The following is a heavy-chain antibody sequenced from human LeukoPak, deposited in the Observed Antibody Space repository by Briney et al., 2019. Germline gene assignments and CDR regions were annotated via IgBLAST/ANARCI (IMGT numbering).Heavy chain of an antibody. CDR3: ARARDYYGMDV. CDR1: GFTVSSNY. Sequence: GGSLRLSCAASGFTVSSNYMSWVRQAPGKGLEWVSVIYSGDNTYYADSVKGRFTISRDNSKNTLYLQMNSLRAEDTAVYYCARARDYYGMDVWGQGTTVTVSS. J-gene: IGHJ6*02. CDR2: IYSGDNT. V-gene: IGHV3-53*01.